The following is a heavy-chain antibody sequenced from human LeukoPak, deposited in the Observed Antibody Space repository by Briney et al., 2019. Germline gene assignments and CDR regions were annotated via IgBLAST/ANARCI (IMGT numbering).Heavy chain of an antibody. J-gene: IGHJ4*02. CDR2: ISGSCGST. CDR1: GVTVSSYG. CDR3: AKGSHYCSGGSCYFTREKNYYFDH. Sequence: PGGALRLSCAASGVTVSSYGMSWVRQAPGKGLEWVSAISGSCGSTYYADPVKARFTISRDNPKNTLYLQMNSLRAEDTAVYYCAKGSHYCSGGSCYFTREKNYYFDHWGQGTLVTVSS. V-gene: IGHV3-23*01. D-gene: IGHD2-15*01.